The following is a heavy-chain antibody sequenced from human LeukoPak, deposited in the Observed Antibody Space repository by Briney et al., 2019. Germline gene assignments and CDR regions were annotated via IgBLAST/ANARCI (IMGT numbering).Heavy chain of an antibody. CDR1: GYSISSGYY. V-gene: IGHV4-38-2*02. CDR3: ARDRPPNLLLWFGESSNWFDP. J-gene: IGHJ5*02. D-gene: IGHD3-10*01. Sequence: SETLSLTCAVSGYSISSGYYWGWIRQPPGKGLEWIGRIYHSGSTYYNPSLKSRVTISVDTSKNQFSLKLSSVTAADTAVYYCARDRPPNLLLWFGESSNWFDPWGQGTLVTVSS. CDR2: IYHSGST.